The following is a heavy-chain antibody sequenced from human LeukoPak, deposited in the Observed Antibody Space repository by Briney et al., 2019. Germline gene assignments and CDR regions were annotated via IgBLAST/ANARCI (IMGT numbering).Heavy chain of an antibody. J-gene: IGHJ4*02. D-gene: IGHD5-24*01. CDR1: GFTFSSYW. Sequence: GGSLRLSCAASGFTFSSYWMSWVRQAPGKGLEWVAIIKQDGRETYYVDSVKGRFTISRDNAKNSLYLQMSSLRAEDTAVYYCARAANDGYNTILDSWGQGTLVTVSS. CDR3: ARAANDGYNTILDS. V-gene: IGHV3-7*01. CDR2: IKQDGRET.